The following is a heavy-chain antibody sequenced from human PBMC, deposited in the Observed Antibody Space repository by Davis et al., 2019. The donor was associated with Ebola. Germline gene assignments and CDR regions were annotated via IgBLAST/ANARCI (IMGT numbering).Heavy chain of an antibody. D-gene: IGHD5-12*01. V-gene: IGHV3-21*01. CDR1: GFTFSSYS. CDR2: ISSSSYI. CDR3: ARHSREYSGYDGFDY. Sequence: GESLKISCAASGFTFSSYSMNWVRQAPGKGLEWVSSISSSSYIYYADSVKGRFTISRDNAKNSLYLQMNSLRAEDTAVYYCARHSREYSGYDGFDYWGQGTLVTVSS. J-gene: IGHJ4*02.